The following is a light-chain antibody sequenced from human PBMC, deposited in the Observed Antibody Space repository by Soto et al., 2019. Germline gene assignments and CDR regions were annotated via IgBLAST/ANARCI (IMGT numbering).Light chain of an antibody. CDR1: SSNIGSNY. CDR3: AAWDDSLSGGV. J-gene: IGLJ2*01. V-gene: IGLV1-47*01. Sequence: QSVLTQPPSASGTPGQRVTISCSGSSSNIGSNYVYWYQRLPGTAPKLLIYRNNQRPSGVPDRFSGSKSGTSASLAISGLRSEDEADYYCAAWDDSLSGGVLGGGTKLTVL. CDR2: RNN.